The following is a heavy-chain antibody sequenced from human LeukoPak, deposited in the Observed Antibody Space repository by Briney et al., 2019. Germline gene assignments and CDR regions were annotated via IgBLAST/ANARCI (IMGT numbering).Heavy chain of an antibody. V-gene: IGHV1-69*04. CDR2: IIPILGIA. J-gene: IGHJ4*02. D-gene: IGHD6-13*01. CDR1: GGTFSSYA. CDR3: ARERSSSWYGPFDY. Sequence: ASVKVSCKASGGTFSSYAISWVRQAPGQGLEWMGRIIPILGIANYAQKFQGRVTITADKSTSTAYMELSSLRSEDTAVYYCARERSSSWYGPFDYWGQGTLVTVSS.